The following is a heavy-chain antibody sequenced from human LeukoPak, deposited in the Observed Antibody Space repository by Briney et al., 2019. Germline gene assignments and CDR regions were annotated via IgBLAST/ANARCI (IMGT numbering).Heavy chain of an antibody. CDR1: GFTFDDYG. Sequence: GGSLRLSCAASGFTFDDYGMSWVRHAPGKGLEWVSGINWNGGSTGYADSVKGRFTISRDNAKNSLYLQMNSLRAEDTALYYCARDRMVARGSVFDYWGQGTLVTVSS. CDR2: INWNGGST. J-gene: IGHJ4*02. V-gene: IGHV3-20*04. CDR3: ARDRMVARGSVFDY. D-gene: IGHD2-8*01.